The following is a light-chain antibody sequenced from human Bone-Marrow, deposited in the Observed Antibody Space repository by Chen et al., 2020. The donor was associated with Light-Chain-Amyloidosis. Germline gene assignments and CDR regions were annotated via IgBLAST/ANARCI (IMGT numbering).Light chain of an antibody. J-gene: IGLJ2*01. CDR2: RDT. CDR1: DLPTKY. Sequence: SYELTQPPSVSVSPGQTARITCSGEDLPTKYAYWYQQKPGQAPVLVIHRDTERPSGISGRFSGSSSGTTATLTISGVQAEDEADYHCQSADSSGTYDVIFGGGTKLTVL. V-gene: IGLV3-25*03. CDR3: QSADSSGTYDVI.